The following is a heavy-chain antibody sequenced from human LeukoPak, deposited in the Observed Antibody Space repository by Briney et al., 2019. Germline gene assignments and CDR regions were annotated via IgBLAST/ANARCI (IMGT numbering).Heavy chain of an antibody. CDR3: ARSEAQRYFDWLLFDY. CDR2: INPNSGGT. D-gene: IGHD3-9*01. J-gene: IGHJ4*02. Sequence: ASVKVSCKASGYTFTGYYMHWVRQAPGQGLEWMGWINPNSGGTNYAQKFQGRVTMTRDTSISTAYMELSRLRSDDTAVHYCARSEAQRYFDWLLFDYWGQGTLVTVSS. V-gene: IGHV1-2*02. CDR1: GYTFTGYY.